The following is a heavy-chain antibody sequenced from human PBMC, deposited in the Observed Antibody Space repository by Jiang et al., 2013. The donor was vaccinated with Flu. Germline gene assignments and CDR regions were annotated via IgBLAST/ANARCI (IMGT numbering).Heavy chain of an antibody. CDR3: ATTTGN. V-gene: IGHV4-38-2*02. CDR1: LLHQQWLL. J-gene: IGHJ4*02. D-gene: IGHD3-10*01. CDR2: ISHTGTT. Sequence: GLVEAFGDPVPHLQCLWLLHQQWLLLGLGPASPHGKGLEWIGSISHTGTTYYNPSLKTRLTISSDTSKNQFSLMLTSVTAADTAVYYCATTTGNWGQGTLVTVSS.